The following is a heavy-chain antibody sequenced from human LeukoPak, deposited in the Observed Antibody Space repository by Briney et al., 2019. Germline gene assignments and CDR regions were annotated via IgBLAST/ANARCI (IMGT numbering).Heavy chain of an antibody. CDR1: GFTLSHFG. V-gene: IGHV3-33*06. J-gene: IGHJ4*02. Sequence: GTSLRLSCEAAGFTLSHFGMHWGRQAPGKWLEWVAVIWSDATNQYYADSVKCRFTISRDNVKRTLSLKMNSLRAEGMAVSYRAKDARRGFDYSISLAHWRQGYLVIVSS. CDR3: AKDARRGFDYSISLAH. CDR2: IWSDATNQ. D-gene: IGHD4-11*01.